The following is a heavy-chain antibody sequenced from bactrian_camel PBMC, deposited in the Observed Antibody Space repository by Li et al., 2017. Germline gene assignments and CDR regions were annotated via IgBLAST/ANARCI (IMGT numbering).Heavy chain of an antibody. D-gene: IGHD1*01. J-gene: IGHJ6*01. V-gene: IGHV3S53*01. CDR3: AASIACRLYIGFIQAEFRY. CDR1: GIIYKANC. CDR2: IDADGST. Sequence: VQLVESGGGSVQAGGSLRLSCVASGIIYKANCMGWLRQAPGKERENVAIIDADGSTGYADSVKGRFTVSHDNAKNTLYLHMNSLKPGDTAMYYCAASIACRLYIGFIQAEFRYWGQGTQVTVS.